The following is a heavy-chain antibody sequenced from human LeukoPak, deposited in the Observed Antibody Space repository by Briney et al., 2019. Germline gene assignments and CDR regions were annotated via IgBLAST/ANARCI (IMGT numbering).Heavy chain of an antibody. CDR3: ARDSSMLRGPLVIYYFDF. V-gene: IGHV3-23*01. D-gene: IGHD3-10*01. J-gene: IGHJ4*02. Sequence: GWSLRLSCAASGFTFTSYVMSWVRQAPGKGLEWVSVISGSGSSTDYADSVKGWFTISRDNSKNTLYLQMNSLRVEDTAVYYCARDSSMLRGPLVIYYFDFWGQGTLVTVSS. CDR1: GFTFTSYV. CDR2: ISGSGSST.